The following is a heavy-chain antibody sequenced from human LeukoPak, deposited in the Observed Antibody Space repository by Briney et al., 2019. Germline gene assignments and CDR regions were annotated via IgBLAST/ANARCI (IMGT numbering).Heavy chain of an antibody. CDR2: IRTKAYGGTT. J-gene: IGHJ4*02. CDR3: TRDPLHYYGSGSYYHFDY. CDR1: GFTFGDYA. V-gene: IGHV3-49*04. D-gene: IGHD3-10*01. Sequence: PGGSLRLSCIASGFTFGDYAVSWVRQAPGKGLEWVGFIRTKAYGGTTKYAASVKGRFTISRDDSKSIAYLQMNSLKTEDTAVYYCTRDPLHYYGSGSYYHFDYWGQGTLVTVSS.